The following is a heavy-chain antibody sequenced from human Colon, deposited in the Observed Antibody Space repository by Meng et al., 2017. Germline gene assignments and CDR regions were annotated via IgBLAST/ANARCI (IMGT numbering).Heavy chain of an antibody. D-gene: IGHD4-17*01. CDR2: ISHDAYKK. V-gene: IGHV3-30-3*01. CDR3: ARGSYGDPDGYLDY. J-gene: IGHJ4*02. CDR1: GFSFRCYA. Sequence: QVQLVASGGGVVQSGMSLRLSCPASGFSFRCYAVHWVRQAPGKGLEWVAVISHDAYKKLYADSVKGRFTISRDNSKNTLYLQMNSLRIEDTALYFCARGSYGDPDGYLDYWGQGTLVTVSS.